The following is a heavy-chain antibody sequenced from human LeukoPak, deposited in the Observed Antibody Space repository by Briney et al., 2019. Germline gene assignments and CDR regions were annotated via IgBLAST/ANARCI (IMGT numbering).Heavy chain of an antibody. CDR3: AAYDSAPKGAFDI. CDR2: IYYSGST. J-gene: IGHJ3*02. D-gene: IGHD3-16*01. CDR1: GGSIISGSYY. Sequence: SETLSLTCTVSGGSIISGSYYWGWIRQPPGKGLEWVGSIYYSGSTYYNPSLKSRVTISVDTSKNQFSLKLSSVTAADTAVYYCAAYDSAPKGAFDIWGQGTMVTVSS. V-gene: IGHV4-39*01.